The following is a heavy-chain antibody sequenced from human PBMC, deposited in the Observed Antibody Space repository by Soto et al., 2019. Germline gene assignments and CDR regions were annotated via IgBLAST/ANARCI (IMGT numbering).Heavy chain of an antibody. D-gene: IGHD3-22*01. CDR1: GGSISSGDYY. CDR2: IYYSGST. J-gene: IGHJ5*02. V-gene: IGHV4-30-4*01. CDR3: ARGEGYYDSGDNWFDP. Sequence: QVQLQESGPGLVKPSQTLSLTCTVSGGSISSGDYYWSWIRQPPGKGLEWIGYIYYSGSTYYNPSLKSRVTKSVDTSKNQFSLKLSSVTAADTAVYYCARGEGYYDSGDNWFDPWGQGTLVTVSS.